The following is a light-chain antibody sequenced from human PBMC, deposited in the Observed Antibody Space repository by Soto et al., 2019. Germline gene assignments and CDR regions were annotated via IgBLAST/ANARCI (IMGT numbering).Light chain of an antibody. CDR3: CSYAGSYNLV. CDR2: DVT. V-gene: IGLV2-11*01. J-gene: IGLJ2*01. CDR1: SSDVGAYNF. Sequence: QSALTQPRSVSGSPGQSVTISCNGSSSDVGAYNFVSWYQQHPGKAPKLVIYDVTKRPSGVPDRISGSKSCNTASLTISGLQAEDEADYYCCSYAGSYNLVFGGGTKLTVL.